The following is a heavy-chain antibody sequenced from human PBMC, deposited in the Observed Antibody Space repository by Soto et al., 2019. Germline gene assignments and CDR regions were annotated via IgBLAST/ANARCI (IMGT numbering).Heavy chain of an antibody. J-gene: IGHJ4*02. Sequence: SETLSLTCAVYGGSFSGYYWSWIRQPPGKGLEWIGKINHSGSTNYNPSLKSRVTISVDTSKNQFSLKLSSVTAADTAVYYCARGKTRTYYYGSGSSDSFDYWGQGTLVTVSS. D-gene: IGHD3-10*01. CDR3: ARGKTRTYYYGSGSSDSFDY. CDR2: INHSGST. V-gene: IGHV4-34*01. CDR1: GGSFSGYY.